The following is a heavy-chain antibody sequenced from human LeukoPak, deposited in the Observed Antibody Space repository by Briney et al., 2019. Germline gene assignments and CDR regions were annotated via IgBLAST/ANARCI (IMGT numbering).Heavy chain of an antibody. J-gene: IGHJ3*01. CDR2: IYLGDSDT. V-gene: IGHV5-51*01. CDR1: GYRFTNSW. Sequence: GESLKISCKGSGYRFTNSWIGWVRQMPGKGLEGMGIIYLGDSDTRYSPSFQGQVTISADKSISTAYLQWSSLKASDTAMYYCARLREGVDAFHVWGQGTMVTVSS. CDR3: ARLREGVDAFHV. D-gene: IGHD1-26*01.